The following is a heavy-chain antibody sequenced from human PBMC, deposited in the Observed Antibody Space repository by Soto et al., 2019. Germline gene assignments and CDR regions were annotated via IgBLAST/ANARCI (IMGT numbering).Heavy chain of an antibody. CDR2: INAGNGNT. D-gene: IGHD6-19*01. Sequence: QVQLVQSGAEVKKPGASVKVSCKASGYTFTCYAMHWVRQAPGQRLEWMGWINAGNGNTKYSQKFQGRVTITRDTSASTAYMELSSLRSEDTAVYYCARVSGISVAEVWGQGTLVTVSS. J-gene: IGHJ4*02. V-gene: IGHV1-3*01. CDR3: ARVSGISVAEV. CDR1: GYTFTCYA.